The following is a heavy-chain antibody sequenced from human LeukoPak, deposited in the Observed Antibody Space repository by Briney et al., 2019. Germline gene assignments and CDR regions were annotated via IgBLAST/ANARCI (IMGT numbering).Heavy chain of an antibody. D-gene: IGHD6-13*01. CDR1: GYTFTSYG. Sequence: ASVTVSCKASGYTFTSYGISWVRQAPGQGLEWMGWISAYNGNTNYAQKLQGRVTMTTDTSTSTAYMELRSLRSDDTAVYYCARVRAQAAAGMTYYYYYYMDVWGKGTTVTISS. CDR3: ARVRAQAAAGMTYYYYYYMDV. J-gene: IGHJ6*03. V-gene: IGHV1-18*01. CDR2: ISAYNGNT.